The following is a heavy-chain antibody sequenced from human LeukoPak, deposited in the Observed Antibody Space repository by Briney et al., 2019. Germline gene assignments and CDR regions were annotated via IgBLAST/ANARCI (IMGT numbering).Heavy chain of an antibody. V-gene: IGHV4-34*01. CDR2: INHSGST. CDR1: GGSFSGYY. CDR3: ARRIVVVPAALESWFDP. J-gene: IGHJ5*02. Sequence: SETPSLTCAVYGGSFSGYYWSWIRQPPGKGLEWIGEINHSGSTNYNPSLKSRVTISVDTSKNQFSLKLSSVTAADTAVYYCARRIVVVPAALESWFDPWGQGTLVTVSS. D-gene: IGHD2-2*01.